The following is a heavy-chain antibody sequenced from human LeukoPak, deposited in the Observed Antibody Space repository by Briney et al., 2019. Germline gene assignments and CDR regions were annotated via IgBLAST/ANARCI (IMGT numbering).Heavy chain of an antibody. D-gene: IGHD6-6*01. J-gene: IGHJ4*02. Sequence: GGSLRLSCAASGFTFSSYGMHWVRQAPGKGLEWVAVIWYDGSNKYYADSVKGRFTISRDNSKNTLYLQMNSLRAEDTAVYYCAKEYSSSSNDYWGQGTLVTVSS. CDR3: AKEYSSSSNDY. CDR2: IWYDGSNK. CDR1: GFTFSSYG. V-gene: IGHV3-33*06.